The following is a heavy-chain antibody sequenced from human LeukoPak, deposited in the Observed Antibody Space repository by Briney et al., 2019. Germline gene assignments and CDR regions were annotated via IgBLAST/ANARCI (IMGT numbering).Heavy chain of an antibody. Sequence: SVKVSCKASGGTFSSYAISWVRQAPGQGLEWMGRIIPILGIANYAQKFQGRVTITTDESTSTAYMELSSLRSEDTAVYYCAADILTGYYYYGMDVWGQGTTVTVSS. CDR2: IIPILGIA. CDR1: GGTFSSYA. J-gene: IGHJ6*02. D-gene: IGHD3-9*01. CDR3: AADILTGYYYYGMDV. V-gene: IGHV1-69*04.